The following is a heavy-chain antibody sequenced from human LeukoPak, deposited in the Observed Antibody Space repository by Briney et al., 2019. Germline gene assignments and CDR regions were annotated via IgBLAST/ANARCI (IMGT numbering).Heavy chain of an antibody. CDR3: AKDQPEDLGSVFDI. J-gene: IGHJ3*02. CDR2: IYTRGGT. V-gene: IGHV4-61*02. Sequence: PSETLSLTCTVSGGSISSGSYYWSWIRQPARKGLEWIGRIYTRGGTNYNPSLKSRVTISIDTSKNQFSLKLSSVTAADTAVYYCAKDQPEDLGSVFDIWGQGTVVTVSS. CDR1: GGSISSGSYY. D-gene: IGHD1-14*01.